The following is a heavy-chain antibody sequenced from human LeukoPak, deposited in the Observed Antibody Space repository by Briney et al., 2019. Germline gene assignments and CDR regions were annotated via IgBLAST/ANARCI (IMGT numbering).Heavy chain of an antibody. CDR2: MNPNSGNT. CDR1: GYTFTSYD. D-gene: IGHD3-9*01. V-gene: IGHV1-8*01. Sequence: ASVQVSFKASGYTFTSYDINWVRQATGQGLEWMGWMNPNSGNTGYAQKFQGRVTMTRNTSISTAYMELSSLRSEDTAVYYCARGSLFHYDILTGYYPWGQGTLVTVSS. J-gene: IGHJ5*02. CDR3: ARGSLFHYDILTGYYP.